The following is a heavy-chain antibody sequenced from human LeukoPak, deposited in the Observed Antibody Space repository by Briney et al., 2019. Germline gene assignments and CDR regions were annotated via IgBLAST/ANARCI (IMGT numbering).Heavy chain of an antibody. V-gene: IGHV1-2*02. Sequence: ASVKVSCKASEYTFTDYYVHWGRQAPGQGLEWMGWINPNTGGANYAQKFQGRVTMTRDTSISTGYLDLSGLRSDDTAVYYCARAKANWGSGDYWGQGTLVTVSS. CDR2: INPNTGGA. D-gene: IGHD7-27*01. J-gene: IGHJ4*02. CDR1: EYTFTDYY. CDR3: ARAKANWGSGDY.